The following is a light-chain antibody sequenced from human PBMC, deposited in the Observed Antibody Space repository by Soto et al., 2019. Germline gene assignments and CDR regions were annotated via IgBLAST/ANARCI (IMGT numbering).Light chain of an antibody. V-gene: IGLV2-14*01. Sequence: QSVLTQPASVSGSPGQSITVSCTGTSSDVGTSNYVSWYQHYPHKAPKLMIYRVSDRPSGVSNRFSGSKSGNTASLTISGLQAEDEADYFCISYTNSNTYVFGTGTKLTVL. CDR3: ISYTNSNTYV. CDR1: SSDVGTSNY. CDR2: RVS. J-gene: IGLJ1*01.